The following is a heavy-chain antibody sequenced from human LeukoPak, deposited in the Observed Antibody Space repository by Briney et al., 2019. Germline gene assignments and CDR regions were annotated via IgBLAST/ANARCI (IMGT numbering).Heavy chain of an antibody. CDR2: MNPNSGNT. J-gene: IGHJ5*02. V-gene: IGHV1-8*01. CDR3: ARDLYGDYGWFDP. D-gene: IGHD4-17*01. CDR1: GYTFTSYD. Sequence: GASVKVSCKASGYTFTSYDINWVRQAPGQGLEWMGWMNPNSGNTGYAQKFQGRVTMTTDTSTSTAYMELRSLRSDDTAVYYCARDLYGDYGWFDPWGQGTLVTVSS.